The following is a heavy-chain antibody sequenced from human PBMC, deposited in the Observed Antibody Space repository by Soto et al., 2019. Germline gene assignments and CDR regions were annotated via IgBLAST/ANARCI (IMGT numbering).Heavy chain of an antibody. J-gene: IGHJ5*01. CDR3: PRAFRWLDS. CDR2: ISSNVGST. V-gene: IGHV3-64*01. Sequence: SLRRSCASSGLTVSVNYISWVLQAPWKGLEYVSAISSNVGSTYYSKAVKGTFTTSRDNPTNTLYLQMGRLRAEHMAVYYRPRAFRWLDSWRQRTLV. CDR1: GLTVSVNY. D-gene: IGHD2-21*01.